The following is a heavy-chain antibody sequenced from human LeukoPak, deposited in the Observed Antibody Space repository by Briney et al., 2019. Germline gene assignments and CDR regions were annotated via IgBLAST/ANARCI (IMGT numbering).Heavy chain of an antibody. CDR1: GGSISSGDDY. CDR3: ARLVGYYSRGSCYHFDY. J-gene: IGHJ4*02. CDR2: IYYSGTT. V-gene: IGHV4-30-4*01. D-gene: IGHD2-15*01. Sequence: SQTLSLTCTVSGGSISSGDDYWSWIRQPPGKGLEWIGYIYYSGTTYYNPSLKSRASISVDMSKNQFSLKLSSVTAADTALYFCARLVGYYSRGSCYHFDYWGQGSLVTVSS.